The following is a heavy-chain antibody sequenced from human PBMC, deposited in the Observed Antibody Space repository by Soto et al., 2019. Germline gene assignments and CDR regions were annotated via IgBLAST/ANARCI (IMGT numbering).Heavy chain of an antibody. D-gene: IGHD7-27*01. CDR3: ARGPSGDKIDY. V-gene: IGHV4-30-4*01. J-gene: IGHJ4*02. CDR2: IYDGGTT. Sequence: QVQLQESGPRLVSPSQTLSLTCTVSGGSISSAAYCWSWIRQSPDKGLEWIGHIYDGGTTYSSPSLQGRVTLSADTSETQFSLKLRSVSAADTAVYYCARGPSGDKIDYWGQGIQVTVSS. CDR1: GGSISSAAYC.